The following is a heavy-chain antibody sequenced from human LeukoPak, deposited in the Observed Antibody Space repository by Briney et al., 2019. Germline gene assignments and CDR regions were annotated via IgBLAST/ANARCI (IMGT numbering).Heavy chain of an antibody. CDR2: ISSSGSTI. CDR3: ASLMGDRTPGY. V-gene: IGHV3-11*04. Sequence: KSGGSLRLSCAASGFTLSDYYMSWIRLTPGKGLEWVSYISSSGSTIYYADSVKGRFTISRDNAKSSLYLQMNSLGAEDTAVYYCASLMGDRTPGYWGQGTLVTVSS. CDR1: GFTLSDYY. J-gene: IGHJ4*02. D-gene: IGHD3-16*01.